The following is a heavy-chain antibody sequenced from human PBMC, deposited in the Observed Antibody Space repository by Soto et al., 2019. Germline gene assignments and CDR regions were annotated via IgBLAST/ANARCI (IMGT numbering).Heavy chain of an antibody. J-gene: IGHJ4*02. CDR1: GFTFSSYG. V-gene: IGHV3-30*18. D-gene: IGHD4-17*01. CDR3: AKMRHDYGDYYFDY. Sequence: QVQLVESGGGVVQPGRSLRLSCAASGFTFSSYGMHWVRQAPGKGLEWVAVISYDGSNKYYADSVKGRFTIPRDNSKNTLYLQMNSLRAEDTAVYYCAKMRHDYGDYYFDYWGQGTLVTVSS. CDR2: ISYDGSNK.